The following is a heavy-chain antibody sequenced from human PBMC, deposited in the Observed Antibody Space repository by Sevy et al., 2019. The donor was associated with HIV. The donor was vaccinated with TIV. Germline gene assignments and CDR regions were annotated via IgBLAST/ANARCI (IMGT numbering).Heavy chain of an antibody. CDR3: AGRKVGDFCSGSLRGPWAGGPLFDY. CDR2: ISHTGDNI. Sequence: GGSLRLSCAASGITFSSYAVTWVRQAPGKGLEWVSSISHTGDNIYYADSVRGRFTISRDNSKSTLYLHMGSLRAEDTSVYYCAGRKVGDFCSGSLRGPWAGGPLFDYWGQGTLVTVSS. CDR1: GITFSSYA. V-gene: IGHV3-23*01. D-gene: IGHD3-3*01. J-gene: IGHJ4*02.